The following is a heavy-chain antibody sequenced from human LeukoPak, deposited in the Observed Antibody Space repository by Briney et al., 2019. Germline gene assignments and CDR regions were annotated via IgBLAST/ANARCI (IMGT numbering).Heavy chain of an antibody. Sequence: GGSLRLSCAASGFTFSSYSMNWVRQAPGKGLEWVSGITGSDIRTYNADSAKGRFTITRDNSKSALYLQMNNLRAEDTAVYYCAKECCDRSGYCFGQWGQGTLVTVSS. V-gene: IGHV3-23*01. J-gene: IGHJ4*02. CDR3: AKECCDRSGYCFGQ. CDR1: GFTFSSYS. D-gene: IGHD3-22*01. CDR2: ITGSDIRT.